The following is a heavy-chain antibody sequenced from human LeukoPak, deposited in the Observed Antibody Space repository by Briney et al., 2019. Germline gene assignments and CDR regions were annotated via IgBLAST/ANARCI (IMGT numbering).Heavy chain of an antibody. Sequence: GGSLRLSCAASGFTVSTNYMSWVRQAPGKGLEWVSVIYSGGSTYYAGSVKGRFSISRDNSKNTVYLQMNSLRAEDTAVYYCARDHIWGGAWYPGMDVWGRGITFTVSS. CDR1: GFTVSTNY. V-gene: IGHV3-53*01. CDR2: IYSGGST. D-gene: IGHD3-16*01. J-gene: IGHJ6*03. CDR3: ARDHIWGGAWYPGMDV.